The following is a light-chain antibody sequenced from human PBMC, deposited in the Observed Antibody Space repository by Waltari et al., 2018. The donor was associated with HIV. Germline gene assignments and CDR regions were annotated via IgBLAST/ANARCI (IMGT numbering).Light chain of an antibody. CDR1: RGSVASNY. V-gene: IGLV6-57*02. CDR3: QSYDNSNWV. Sequence: ILTQPHSVSESPGKTVIISCTGSRGSVASNYVPWYQLRPGNAPRTVIYEDDKRPSGVPDRFSGSIDGSSNSASLIISGLKPEDEGDYYCQSYDNSNWVFGGGTKLTV. J-gene: IGLJ3*02. CDR2: EDD.